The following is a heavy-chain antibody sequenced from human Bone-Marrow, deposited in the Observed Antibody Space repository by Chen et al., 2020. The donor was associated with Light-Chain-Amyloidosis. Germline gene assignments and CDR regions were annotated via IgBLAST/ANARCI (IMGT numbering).Heavy chain of an antibody. Sequence: EVLLVDSGGGVVQPGESLRLSCVTSGFTFSSLAMIWVRQAPGKGLEWVSTISGSGGSTFYADSVKGRFTISRDNSKDTVYLQMNSLRVEDTALYYCAREQLRIDFWPAGEHRWGQGVLVTVSS. V-gene: IGHV3-23*04. CDR3: AREQLRIDFWPAGEHR. CDR2: ISGSGGST. J-gene: IGHJ4*02. CDR1: GFTFSSLA. D-gene: IGHD3-3*01.